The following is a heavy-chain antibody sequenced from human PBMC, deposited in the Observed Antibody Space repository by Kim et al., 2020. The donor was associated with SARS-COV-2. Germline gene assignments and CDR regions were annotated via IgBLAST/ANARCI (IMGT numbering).Heavy chain of an antibody. CDR1: GGSISSSSYY. CDR2: MYYSGST. V-gene: IGHV4-39*01. CDR3: ARQGIRGSSWYLGAFDI. D-gene: IGHD6-13*01. Sequence: SETLSLTCTVSGGSISSSSYYCGWIRQPPGKGLEWIGSMYYSGSTNYNPSLKSRVTISVDTSKIQFSLKLRSVTAADTAVYYCARQGIRGSSWYLGAFDIWGQGTMVTVSS. J-gene: IGHJ3*02.